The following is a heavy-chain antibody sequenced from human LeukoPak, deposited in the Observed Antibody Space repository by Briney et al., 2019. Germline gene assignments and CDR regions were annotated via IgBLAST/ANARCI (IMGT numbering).Heavy chain of an antibody. Sequence: PSETLSLTCTVSGASVSSHYWSWIRQPPGKGLEWIGYVSYSGGTNYNPSLKSRVTISLDTSKDQFSLRLNSVTAADTAVYYCARAGYSSGWYYFDYWGQGTLVTVSS. CDR1: GASVSSHY. V-gene: IGHV4-59*02. D-gene: IGHD6-19*01. J-gene: IGHJ4*02. CDR3: ARAGYSSGWYYFDY. CDR2: VSYSGGT.